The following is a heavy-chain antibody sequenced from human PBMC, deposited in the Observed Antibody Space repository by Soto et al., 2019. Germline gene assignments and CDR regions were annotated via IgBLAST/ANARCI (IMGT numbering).Heavy chain of an antibody. V-gene: IGHV4-39*01. CDR3: ARHPELIFGVFPGHDY. CDR2: ISYSGST. Sequence: SETLSLTCTVSGGSISSSGYYWAWIRQPPGRGLEWIGSISYSGSTYYIPSLKSRVTISVDTSKNQFSLKLSSATAADTAVYYCARHPELIFGVFPGHDYWGQGTLVTVSS. CDR1: GGSISSSGYY. D-gene: IGHD3-3*01. J-gene: IGHJ4*02.